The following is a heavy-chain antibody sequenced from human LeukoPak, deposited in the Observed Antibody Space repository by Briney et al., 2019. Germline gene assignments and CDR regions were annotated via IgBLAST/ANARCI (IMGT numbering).Heavy chain of an antibody. CDR1: GYSFTTYW. Sequence: GESLKISCKGSGYSFTTYWIGWVRQMPGKGLEWMGIIYPGDSDTRYSPSFQGQVTISADKSISTAYLQWSSLKASDTAMYYCARRTPTGYSSGWSYDYWGQGTLVTVSS. J-gene: IGHJ4*02. D-gene: IGHD6-19*01. CDR3: ARRTPTGYSSGWSYDY. V-gene: IGHV5-51*01. CDR2: IYPGDSDT.